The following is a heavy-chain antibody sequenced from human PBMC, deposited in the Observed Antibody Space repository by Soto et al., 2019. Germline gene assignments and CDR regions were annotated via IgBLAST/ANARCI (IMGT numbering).Heavy chain of an antibody. J-gene: IGHJ3*02. D-gene: IGHD3-10*01. V-gene: IGHV3-30-3*01. Sequence: VQLVESGGGVVQPGRSLRLSCAASGFTFSSYAMHWVRQAPGKGLEWVAVISYDGSNKYYADSVKGRFTISRDNSKNTLYLQMNSLRAEDTAVYYCARENTGSDAFDIWGQGTMVTVSS. CDR3: ARENTGSDAFDI. CDR1: GFTFSSYA. CDR2: ISYDGSNK.